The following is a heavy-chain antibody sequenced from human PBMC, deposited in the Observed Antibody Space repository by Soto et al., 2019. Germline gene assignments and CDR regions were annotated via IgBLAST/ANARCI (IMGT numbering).Heavy chain of an antibody. Sequence: PSETLSLTCTVSGGSISSYYWSWIRQPPGKGLEWIGYIYYSGSTNYNPSLKSRVTISVDTSKNQFSLKLSSVTAADTAVYYCARAISGSHEALDIWGQGTMVTV. CDR1: GGSISSYY. V-gene: IGHV4-59*01. J-gene: IGHJ3*02. D-gene: IGHD1-26*01. CDR3: ARAISGSHEALDI. CDR2: IYYSGST.